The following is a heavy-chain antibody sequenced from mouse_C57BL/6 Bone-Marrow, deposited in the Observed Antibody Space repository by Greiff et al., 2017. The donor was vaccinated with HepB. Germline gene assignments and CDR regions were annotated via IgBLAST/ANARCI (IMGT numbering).Heavy chain of an antibody. D-gene: IGHD2-4*01. CDR2: ISSGGDYI. Sequence: VQLKESGEGLVKPGGSLKLSCAASGFTFSSYAMSWVRQTPEKRLEWVAYISSGGDYIYYADTVKGRFTISRDNARNTLYLQMSSLKSEDTAMYDCTRGSTMITTYFDYWGQGTTLTVSS. CDR1: GFTFSSYA. V-gene: IGHV5-9-1*02. CDR3: TRGSTMITTYFDY. J-gene: IGHJ2*01.